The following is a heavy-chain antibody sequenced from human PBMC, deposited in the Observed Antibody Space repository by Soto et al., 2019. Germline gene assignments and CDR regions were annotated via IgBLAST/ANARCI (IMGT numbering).Heavy chain of an antibody. V-gene: IGHV1-18*04. CDR3: ARDQRYYGSGSYYSDS. D-gene: IGHD3-10*01. CDR2: ISAYNGKA. CDR1: GYVYISYG. Sequence: QVQLVQSGPEVKKPGASVKVSCKTSGYVYISYGISWVRQAPGHGLEWVGWISAYNGKADYAQKFQGRVTMTTETSTSTAFLELRSLRSDDTAVYYCARDQRYYGSGSYYSDSWGQGTLVTVSS. J-gene: IGHJ4*02.